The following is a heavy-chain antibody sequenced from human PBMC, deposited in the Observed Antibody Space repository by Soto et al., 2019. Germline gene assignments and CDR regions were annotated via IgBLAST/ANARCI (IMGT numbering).Heavy chain of an antibody. J-gene: IGHJ6*02. CDR1: GYIFHNYG. CDR2: ISDYNGNT. V-gene: IGHV1-18*01. CDR3: AREGYYSGSESYSPPRYYGMDV. Sequence: QVQLVQSGAEVKKPGASVKVSCKTSGYIFHNYGISWVRQAPGQGLEWMGWISDYNGNTKYAQKFQGRVTMATDTSRRTAYRELRSLRSDDTAVYYCAREGYYSGSESYSPPRYYGMDVWGQGTTVTVSS. D-gene: IGHD3-10*01.